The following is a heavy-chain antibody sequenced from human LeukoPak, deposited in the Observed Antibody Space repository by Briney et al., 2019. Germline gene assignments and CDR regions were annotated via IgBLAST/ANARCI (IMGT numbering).Heavy chain of an antibody. CDR2: INPNRGGT. CDR3: AKRYSSGWGYFDY. Sequence: GASVKVSCKASGYTFTGYYMHWVRQAPGQGLEWMGWINPNRGGTNYAQKLQGRVTMTRDTSTSTAYMELSRLRYDDTAVYYCAKRYSSGWGYFDYWGQGTLVTVSS. V-gene: IGHV1-2*02. J-gene: IGHJ4*02. CDR1: GYTFTGYY. D-gene: IGHD6-25*01.